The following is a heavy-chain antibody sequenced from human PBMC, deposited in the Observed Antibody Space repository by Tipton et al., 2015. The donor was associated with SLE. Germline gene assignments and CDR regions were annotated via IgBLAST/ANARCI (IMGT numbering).Heavy chain of an antibody. CDR3: ARDPYDSWSDYQATFDY. CDR2: IYRSGTA. CDR1: SYSIYNGFY. D-gene: IGHD3-3*01. J-gene: IGHJ4*02. V-gene: IGHV4-38-2*02. Sequence: TLSLTCSVSSYSIYNGFYWGWIRQSPGKGLEWIGSIYRSGTAYYNPSLKSGVTMSVDTSKNQFPLKLTSVTAADTAVYYCARDPYDSWSDYQATFDYWGQGTLVTVSP.